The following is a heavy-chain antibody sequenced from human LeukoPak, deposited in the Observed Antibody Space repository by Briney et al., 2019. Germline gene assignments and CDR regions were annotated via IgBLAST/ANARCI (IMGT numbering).Heavy chain of an antibody. CDR3: ATLYYYDSSGYSSFDY. V-gene: IGHV1-24*01. CDR1: GYTLTRYY. J-gene: IGHJ4*02. D-gene: IGHD3-22*01. CDR2: FDPEDGET. Sequence: GASVTVSCKASGYTLTRYYMHWVRQAPGKGLEWMGGFDPEDGETIYAQKFQGRVTMTEDTSTDTAYMELSSLRSEDTAVYYCATLYYYDSSGYSSFDYWGQGTLVTVSS.